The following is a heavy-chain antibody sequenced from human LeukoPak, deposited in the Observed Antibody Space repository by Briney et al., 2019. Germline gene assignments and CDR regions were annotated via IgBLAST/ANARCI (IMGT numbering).Heavy chain of an antibody. CDR2: ISSSSSYI. V-gene: IGHV3-21*01. Sequence: PGGSLRLSCAASGFTFSSYGMNWVRQAPGKGLEWVSSISSSSSYIYYADSVKGRFTISRDNAKNSLYLQMNSLRAEDTAVYYCARDPKYCSGGSCYHLYYYYMDVWGKGTTVTVSS. CDR3: ARDPKYCSGGSCYHLYYYYMDV. CDR1: GFTFSSYG. D-gene: IGHD2-15*01. J-gene: IGHJ6*03.